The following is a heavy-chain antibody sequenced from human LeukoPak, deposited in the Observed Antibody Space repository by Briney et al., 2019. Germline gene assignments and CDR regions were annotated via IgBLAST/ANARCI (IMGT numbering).Heavy chain of an antibody. D-gene: IGHD3-22*01. Sequence: SETLSLTCTVSGGSITSYYWSWIRQPPGKGLEWIGFVYYSGTTNYNPSLKSRVTISVDKSKNQFSLRLSSVTAADTAVYYCARDFGHFYDSSAYLDIWGQGTMVTVSS. CDR1: GGSITSYY. V-gene: IGHV4-59*01. CDR2: VYYSGTT. CDR3: ARDFGHFYDSSAYLDI. J-gene: IGHJ3*02.